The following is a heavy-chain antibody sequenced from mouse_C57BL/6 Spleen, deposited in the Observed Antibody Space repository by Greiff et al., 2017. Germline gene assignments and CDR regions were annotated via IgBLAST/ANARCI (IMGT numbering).Heavy chain of an antibody. D-gene: IGHD2-5*01. J-gene: IGHJ4*01. V-gene: IGHV1-55*01. CDR2: IYPGSGST. CDR3: ARRRYSNYVFYAMDY. Sequence: QVHVKQSGAELVKPGASVKMSCKASGYTFTSYWITWVKQRPGQGLEWIGDIYPGSGSTNYNEKFKSKATLTVDTSSSTAYMQLSSLTSEDSAVYYCARRRYSNYVFYAMDYWGQGTSVTVSS. CDR1: GYTFTSYW.